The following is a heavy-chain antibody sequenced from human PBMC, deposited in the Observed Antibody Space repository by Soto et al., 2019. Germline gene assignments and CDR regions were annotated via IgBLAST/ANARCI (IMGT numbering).Heavy chain of an antibody. Sequence: ASVQVSCKASGGIFSSYAMSWVRQAPGQGLEWMGGIIPIFGTANYAQKFQGRVTITADESTSTAYMELSSLRSEDTAVYYCARRLYDFWSGSPNSGAFDYWGQGTLVTVSS. D-gene: IGHD3-3*01. CDR3: ARRLYDFWSGSPNSGAFDY. V-gene: IGHV1-69*13. J-gene: IGHJ4*02. CDR2: IIPIFGTA. CDR1: GGIFSSYA.